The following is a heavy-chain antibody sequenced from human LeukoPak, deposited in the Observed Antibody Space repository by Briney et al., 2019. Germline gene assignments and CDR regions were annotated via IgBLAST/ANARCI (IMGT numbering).Heavy chain of an antibody. CDR1: GGSFSGYY. J-gene: IGHJ4*02. CDR3: ARGMDTAMATGGFFDY. CDR2: INHSGGT. D-gene: IGHD5-18*01. Sequence: SGTPSLTCAVYGGSFSGYYWSWIRQPPGKGLEWCGGINHSGGTNTKPSLKRRLTISVDTSNNHFSLTLSSVTAADTAVYYCARGMDTAMATGGFFDYWGQGTLVTVSS. V-gene: IGHV4-34*01.